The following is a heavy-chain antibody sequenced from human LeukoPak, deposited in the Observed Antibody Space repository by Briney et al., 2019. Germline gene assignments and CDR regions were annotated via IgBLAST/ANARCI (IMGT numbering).Heavy chain of an antibody. CDR3: ARDLRRSSGWYNYYYYYYMDV. D-gene: IGHD6-19*01. CDR2: INPNSGGT. CDR1: GYTFTGYY. Sequence: ASVKVSCKASGYTFTGYYMHWVRQAPGQGLEWMGWINPNSGGTNYAQKFQGRVTMTRDTSISTAYMELSRLRSDDTAVYYCARDLRRSSGWYNYYYYYYMDVWGKGTTVTISS. J-gene: IGHJ6*03. V-gene: IGHV1-2*02.